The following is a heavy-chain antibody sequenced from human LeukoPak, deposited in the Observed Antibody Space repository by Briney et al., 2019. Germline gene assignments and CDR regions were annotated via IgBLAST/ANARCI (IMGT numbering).Heavy chain of an antibody. Sequence: SETLSLTCTVSGGSISSSSYYWSWIRQPPGKGLEWTGYIYYSGSTNYNPSLKSRVTISVDTSENQFSLKLSSVIAADTAVYYCARTTEGYCSSASCFGFSYSYYMDVWGKGTTVTISS. D-gene: IGHD2-2*01. CDR3: ARTTEGYCSSASCFGFSYSYYMDV. CDR2: IYYSGST. V-gene: IGHV4-61*01. CDR1: GGSISSSSYY. J-gene: IGHJ6*03.